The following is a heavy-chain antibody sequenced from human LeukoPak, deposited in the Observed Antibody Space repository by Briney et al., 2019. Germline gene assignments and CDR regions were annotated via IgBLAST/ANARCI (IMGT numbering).Heavy chain of an antibody. J-gene: IGHJ6*04. CDR1: GGSFSGYY. CDR3: ARRSWYYYYYGTDV. Sequence: SETLSLTCAVYGGSFSGYYWSWIRQPPGKGLEWIGEINHSGSTNYNPSLKSRVTISVDTSKNQFSLKLSSVTAADTAVYYCARRSWYYYYYGTDVWGKGTTVTVSS. V-gene: IGHV4-34*01. D-gene: IGHD6-13*01. CDR2: INHSGST.